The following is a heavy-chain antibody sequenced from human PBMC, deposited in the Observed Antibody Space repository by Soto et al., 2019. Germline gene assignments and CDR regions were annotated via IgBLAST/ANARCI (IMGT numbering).Heavy chain of an antibody. J-gene: IGHJ3*02. CDR2: FYPGDSTS. V-gene: IGHV5-51*01. Sequence: PGQSLKISCKTSAYSFISYCVAWVRQKTWKGLEWMGTFYPGDSTSTYSPSFQGQVNISVDKSISTAYLHLSSLKVSDTAMYYCARIIGYCRNNDCSWTFDIWGQGTTVTV. CDR1: AYSFISYC. CDR3: ARIIGYCRNNDCSWTFDI. D-gene: IGHD2-15*01.